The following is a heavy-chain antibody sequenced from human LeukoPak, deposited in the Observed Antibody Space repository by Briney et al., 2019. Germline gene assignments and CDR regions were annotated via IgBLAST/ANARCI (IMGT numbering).Heavy chain of an antibody. CDR3: ARQVTMVRGVLDV. J-gene: IGHJ6*04. Sequence: PVGSLRLSCAASVFSFDDYGMSWVRQAAGKGLEWVSGINWNGGSTGYADSVKGRFTISRDNAKNSLYLQMNSLRADDTALYYCARQVTMVRGVLDVWGKGTTVTVSS. V-gene: IGHV3-20*04. D-gene: IGHD3-10*01. CDR1: VFSFDDYG. CDR2: INWNGGST.